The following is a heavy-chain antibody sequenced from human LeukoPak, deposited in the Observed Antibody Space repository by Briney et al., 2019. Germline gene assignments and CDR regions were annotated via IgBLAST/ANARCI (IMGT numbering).Heavy chain of an antibody. CDR2: IRSKANSYAT. V-gene: IGHV3-73*01. CDR3: TRQDGSADY. J-gene: IGHJ4*02. D-gene: IGHD3-10*01. Sequence: GRSLRLSCAASGFTFSSYGMHWVRQASGKGLEWVGRIRSKANSYATAYAASVKGRFTISRDDSKNTAYLQMNSLKTEDTAVYYCTRQDGSADYWGQGTLVTVSS. CDR1: GFTFSSYG.